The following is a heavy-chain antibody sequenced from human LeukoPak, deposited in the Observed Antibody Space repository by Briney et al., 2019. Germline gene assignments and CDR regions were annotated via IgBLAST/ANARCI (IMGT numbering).Heavy chain of an antibody. CDR3: ARGNSE. J-gene: IGHJ4*02. D-gene: IGHD2-21*01. Sequence: PSETLSLTCTVSGGSINNYYWSWIRQPPGKGLEWIGYVSYSGSTKFNPSLKSRVTISLDGSKNQFSLKVSSVTAADTAVYYCARGNSEWGQGTLVTVSS. CDR1: GGSINNYY. CDR2: VSYSGST. V-gene: IGHV4-59*01.